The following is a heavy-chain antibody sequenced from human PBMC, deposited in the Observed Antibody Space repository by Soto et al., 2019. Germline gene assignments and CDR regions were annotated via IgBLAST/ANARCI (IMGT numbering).Heavy chain of an antibody. CDR2: INPNSGGT. D-gene: IGHD3-3*01. CDR3: ARGSYDFWSGPPSDYYYGMDV. J-gene: IGHJ6*02. Sequence: ASVKVSCKASGYTFTGYYMHWVRQAPGQGLEWMGWINPNSGGTNYAQKFQGRVTISVDTSKNQFSLKLSSVTAADTAVYYCARGSYDFWSGPPSDYYYGMDVWGQGTTVTVSS. V-gene: IGHV1-2*02. CDR1: GYTFTGYY.